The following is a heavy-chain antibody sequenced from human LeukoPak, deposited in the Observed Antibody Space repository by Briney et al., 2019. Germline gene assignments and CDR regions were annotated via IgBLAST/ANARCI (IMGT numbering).Heavy chain of an antibody. CDR2: IYYSGSA. D-gene: IGHD3-10*01. Sequence: SETLSLTCTVSGASISSYYWSWIRQPPGKGLEWIGHIYYSGSANYNPSLKSRVTMSVDTSKNQFSLKLNSVTAADTAVYYCAKDNYGSSVYWGQGTLVTVSS. V-gene: IGHV4-59*01. J-gene: IGHJ4*02. CDR3: AKDNYGSSVY. CDR1: GASISSYY.